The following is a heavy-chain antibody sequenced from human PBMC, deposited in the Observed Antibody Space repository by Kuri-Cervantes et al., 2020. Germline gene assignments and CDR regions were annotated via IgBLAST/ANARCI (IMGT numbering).Heavy chain of an antibody. CDR1: GFTFSSYW. J-gene: IGHJ6*02. V-gene: IGHV3-30*18. CDR2: ISYDGSNK. D-gene: IGHD3-3*01. CDR3: AKEIRPQYYDFWSGYYTGGANMDV. Sequence: GESLKISCAASGFTFSSYWMSWVRQAPGKGLEWVAVISYDGSNKYYADSVEGRFTISRDNSKNTLYLQMNSLRAEDTAVYYCAKEIRPQYYDFWSGYYTGGANMDVWGQGTTVTVSS.